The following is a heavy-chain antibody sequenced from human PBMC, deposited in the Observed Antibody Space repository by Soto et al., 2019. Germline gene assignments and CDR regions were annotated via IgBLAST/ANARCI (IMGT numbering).Heavy chain of an antibody. CDR2: IIPIFGTA. Sequence: QVQLVQSGAEVKKPGSSVKVSCKASGGTFSSYAISWVRQAPGQGLEWMGGIIPIFGTANYAQTSQGSVTITADDSTSTAYMELSSLRSEDTAVYYCARSQGVAAYWYFDLWGRGTLVTVSS. V-gene: IGHV1-69*12. CDR3: ARSQGVAAYWYFDL. CDR1: GGTFSSYA. D-gene: IGHD3-3*01. J-gene: IGHJ2*01.